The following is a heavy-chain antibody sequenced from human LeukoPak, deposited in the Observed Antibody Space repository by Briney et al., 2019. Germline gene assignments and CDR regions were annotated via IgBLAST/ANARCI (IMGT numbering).Heavy chain of an antibody. V-gene: IGHV3-7*01. Sequence: GGSLRLSCAASGFTFSSYAMSWVRQAPGKGLEWVANIKQDGSEKYYVDSVKGRFTISRDNAKNSLYLQMNSLRAEDTAVYYCARVFPPDITTIVVASPSYWYFDLWGRGTLVTVSS. D-gene: IGHD3-22*01. CDR3: ARVFPPDITTIVVASPSYWYFDL. CDR1: GFTFSSYA. CDR2: IKQDGSEK. J-gene: IGHJ2*01.